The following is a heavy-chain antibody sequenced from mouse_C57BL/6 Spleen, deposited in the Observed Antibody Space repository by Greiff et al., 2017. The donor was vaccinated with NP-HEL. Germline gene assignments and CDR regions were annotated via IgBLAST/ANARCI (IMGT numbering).Heavy chain of an antibody. CDR2: ISSGSSTI. D-gene: IGHD1-1*01. V-gene: IGHV5-17*01. CDR1: GFTFSDYG. J-gene: IGHJ4*01. CDR3: ARTVGYAMDY. Sequence: EVKLVESGGGLVKPGGSLKLSCAASGFTFSDYGMHWVRQAPEKGLEWVADISSGSSTIYYADTVKGRFTISRDNAKNTLFLQMTSLRSEDTAMYYCARTVGYAMDYWGQGTSVTVSS.